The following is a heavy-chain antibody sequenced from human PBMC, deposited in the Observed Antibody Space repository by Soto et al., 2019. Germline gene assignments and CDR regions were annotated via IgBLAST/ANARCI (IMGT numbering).Heavy chain of an antibody. J-gene: IGHJ4*02. D-gene: IGHD3-22*01. CDR3: AKGSSGYCFD. CDR1: GFTFSSYG. V-gene: IGHV3-23*01. Sequence: QPGGSLRLSCAASGFTFSSYGMSWVRQAPGKGLEWVSVISGSGGTTSYADSVEGRFTISRDNSKNTLYLQMNSLRAEDTAVYYCAKGSSGYCFDWGQGTLVTVSS. CDR2: ISGSGGTT.